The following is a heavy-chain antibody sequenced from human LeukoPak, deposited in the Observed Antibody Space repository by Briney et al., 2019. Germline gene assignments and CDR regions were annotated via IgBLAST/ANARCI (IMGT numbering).Heavy chain of an antibody. CDR3: ARGSRTIVTTKFARGHYMDV. Sequence: GGSLRLSCAASGFTFSSYAMHWVRQAPGKGLEWVAVISFDGSNKYYADSVKGRFTISRDNSKNTLYLQMNSLRAEDTAVYYSARGSRTIVTTKFARGHYMDVWGKGITVTVSS. CDR2: ISFDGSNK. V-gene: IGHV3-30*04. J-gene: IGHJ6*03. D-gene: IGHD5-12*01. CDR1: GFTFSSYA.